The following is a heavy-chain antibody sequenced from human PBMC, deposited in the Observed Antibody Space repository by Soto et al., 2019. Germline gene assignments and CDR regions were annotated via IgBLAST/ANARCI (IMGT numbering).Heavy chain of an antibody. CDR2: IYWNDDK. J-gene: IGHJ4*02. V-gene: IGHV2-5*01. CDR3: AHRSGGYKYYDY. D-gene: IGHD5-12*01. CDR1: GFSLTTSGEG. Sequence: QITLKESGPTLVKPTQTLTLTCTFSGFSLTTSGEGVGWIRQPPGKALEWLTVIYWNDDKGYSPSLKSRLTITKDTSKNQVVLTMTNMDPVDTATYYCAHRSGGYKYYDYWGQGTLVTVSS.